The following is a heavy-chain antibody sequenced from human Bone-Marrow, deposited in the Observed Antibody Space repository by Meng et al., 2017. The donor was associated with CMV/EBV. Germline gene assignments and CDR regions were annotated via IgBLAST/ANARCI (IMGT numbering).Heavy chain of an antibody. CDR3: ARGNYDPPRGYYYYYGMDV. J-gene: IGHJ6*02. V-gene: IGHV3-11*04. CDR2: ISSSSSTI. D-gene: IGHD3-3*01. CDR1: GFTFSDYY. Sequence: GGSLRLSCAASGFTFSDYYMSWIRQAPGKGLEWVSYISSSSSTIYYADSVKGRFTISRDNAKNSLYLQMNSLRAEDTAVYYCARGNYDPPRGYYYYYGMDVWGQGTTVTVSS.